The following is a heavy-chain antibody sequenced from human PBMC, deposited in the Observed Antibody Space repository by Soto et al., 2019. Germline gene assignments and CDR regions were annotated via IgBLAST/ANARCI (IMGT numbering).Heavy chain of an antibody. Sequence: QVQLVQSGAQVKKPGASVKVSCKASGYTFDNYALHWVRQAPGRRLEWMGWIHAGNGYTKYSQSFQGRVTITRDTSARTVNMDLSSLRSEDTDVYYCARVQYSGYDFKLAFDIWGQGTMFNVSS. V-gene: IGHV1-3*01. CDR3: ARVQYSGYDFKLAFDI. CDR1: GYTFDNYA. CDR2: IHAGNGYT. J-gene: IGHJ3*02. D-gene: IGHD5-12*01.